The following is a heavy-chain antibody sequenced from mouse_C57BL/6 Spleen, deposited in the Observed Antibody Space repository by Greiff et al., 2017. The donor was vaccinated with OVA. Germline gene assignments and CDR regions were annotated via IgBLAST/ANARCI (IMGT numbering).Heavy chain of an antibody. Sequence: QVTLKECGPGILQPSQTLSLTCSFSGFSLSTFGMGVGWIRQPSGKGLEWLAHIWWDDDKYYNPALKSRLTISKDTSKNQVFLKIANVDTADTATYYCARIVGIYYDYEGYAMDYWGQGTSVTVSS. J-gene: IGHJ4*01. V-gene: IGHV8-8*01. D-gene: IGHD2-4*01. CDR2: IWWDDDK. CDR1: GFSLSTFGMG. CDR3: ARIVGIYYDYEGYAMDY.